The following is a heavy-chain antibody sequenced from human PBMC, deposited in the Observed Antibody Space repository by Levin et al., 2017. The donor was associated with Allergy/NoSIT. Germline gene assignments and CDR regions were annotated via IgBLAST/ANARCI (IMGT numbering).Heavy chain of an antibody. CDR1: GGTFSSYA. CDR3: ARVSCSGGSCYSKSLYFDY. Sequence: PGESLKISCKASGGTFSSYAISWVRQAPGQGLEWMGRIIPILGIANYAQKFQGRVTITADKSTSTAYMELSSLRSEDTAVYYCARVSCSGGSCYSKSLYFDYWGQGTLVTVSS. D-gene: IGHD2-15*01. CDR2: IIPILGIA. J-gene: IGHJ4*02. V-gene: IGHV1-69*04.